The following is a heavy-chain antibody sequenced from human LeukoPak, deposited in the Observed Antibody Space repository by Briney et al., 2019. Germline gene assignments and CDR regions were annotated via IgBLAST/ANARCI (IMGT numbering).Heavy chain of an antibody. Sequence: ASVKVSCKASGYTFTGYYMHWVRQAPGQGLEWMGWINPNSGGTNYAQKFQGRVTMTRDTSISTAYMELSSLRSEDTAVYYCAADRTVTTRYYYYYYMDVWGKGTTVTVSS. J-gene: IGHJ6*03. V-gene: IGHV1-2*02. CDR3: AADRTVTTRYYYYYYMDV. CDR2: INPNSGGT. D-gene: IGHD4-17*01. CDR1: GYTFTGYY.